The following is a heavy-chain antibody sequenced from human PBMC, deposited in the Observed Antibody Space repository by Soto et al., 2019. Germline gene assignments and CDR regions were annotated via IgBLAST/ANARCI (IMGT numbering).Heavy chain of an antibody. CDR2: INHSGST. D-gene: IGHD3-9*01. J-gene: IGHJ3*02. CDR3: ARGYRARIFSGIDAFDI. Sequence: LSLTCAVYGGSFSGYYWSWIRQPPGKGLEWIGEINHSGSTNYNPSLKSRVTISVDTSKNQFSLKLSSVTAADTAVYYCARGYRARIFSGIDAFDIWGQGTMVTVSS. CDR1: GGSFSGYY. V-gene: IGHV4-34*01.